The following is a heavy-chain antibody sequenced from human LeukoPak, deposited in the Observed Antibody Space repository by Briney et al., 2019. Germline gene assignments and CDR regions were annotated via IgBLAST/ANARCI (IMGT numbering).Heavy chain of an antibody. V-gene: IGHV3-74*01. J-gene: IGHJ4*02. CDR1: GFTFSNYW. CDR2: INSDGGGP. Sequence: GGSLRLSCVASGFTFSNYWMHWVRQAPEKGLMWVSKINSDGGGPDYADSVKGRFTISRDNAKNTLYLQMNSLRAEDTAVYYCARDVYGLGDYWGQGTLVTVSS. CDR3: ARDVYGLGDY. D-gene: IGHD1-14*01.